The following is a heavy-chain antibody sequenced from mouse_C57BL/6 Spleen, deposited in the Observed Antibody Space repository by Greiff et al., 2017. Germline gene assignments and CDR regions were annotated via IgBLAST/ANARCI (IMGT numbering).Heavy chain of an antibody. J-gene: IGHJ4*01. CDR1: GFTFTDYY. D-gene: IGHD1-3*01. CDR3: ARYIYPGPYYAMDY. Sequence: EVQVVESGGGLVQPGGSLSLSCAASGFTFTDYYMSWVRQPPGKALEWLGFIRNKANGYTTEYSASVKGRFTISRDNSQSILYLQMNALRAEDSATYYCARYIYPGPYYAMDYWGQGTSVTVSS. V-gene: IGHV7-3*01. CDR2: IRNKANGYTT.